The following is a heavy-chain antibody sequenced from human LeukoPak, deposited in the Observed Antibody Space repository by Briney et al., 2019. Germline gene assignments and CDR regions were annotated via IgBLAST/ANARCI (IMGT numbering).Heavy chain of an antibody. CDR3: ANSKAGPYYFDY. J-gene: IGHJ4*02. CDR2: IYYTGST. D-gene: IGHD4-23*01. V-gene: IGHV4-59*01. Sequence: SETLSLTCTVSGGFISNYYWSWIRQPPGKGLEWMGYIYYTGSTNYNPSLKSRVTISVDTSKNQFSLRLSSVTAADTAVYYCANSKAGPYYFDYWGQGTLVTVSS. CDR1: GGFISNYY.